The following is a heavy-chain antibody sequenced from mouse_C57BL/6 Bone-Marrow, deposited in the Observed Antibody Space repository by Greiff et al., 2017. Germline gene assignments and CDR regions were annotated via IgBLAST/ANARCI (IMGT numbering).Heavy chain of an antibody. CDR3: AGSGEYLDY. D-gene: IGHD3-1*01. V-gene: IGHV1-52*01. CDR1: GYTFTSYW. CDR2: IDPSDSET. J-gene: IGHJ2*01. Sequence: QVQLQQPGAELVRPGSSVKLSCKASGYTFTSYWMHWVKQRPIQGLEWIGNIDPSDSETHYNQKFKDKATLTVDKSSSTAYMQLSSVASEDYAVYYCAGSGEYLDYWGQGTTLTVSS.